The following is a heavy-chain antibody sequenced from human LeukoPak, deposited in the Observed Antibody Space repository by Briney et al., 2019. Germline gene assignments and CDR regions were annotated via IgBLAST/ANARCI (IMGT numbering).Heavy chain of an antibody. J-gene: IGHJ4*02. CDR3: ARDGGPDGEFDY. CDR2: INWNGGST. D-gene: IGHD2-15*01. V-gene: IGHV3-20*04. Sequence: GGSLRLSCAASGFTFDNYGMSWVPQAPGKGLEWVSSINWNGGSTKGRFTISRDNAKNSLYLQMNSLRAEDTGLYYCARDGGPDGEFDYWGQGTLVTDSS. CDR1: GFTFDNYG.